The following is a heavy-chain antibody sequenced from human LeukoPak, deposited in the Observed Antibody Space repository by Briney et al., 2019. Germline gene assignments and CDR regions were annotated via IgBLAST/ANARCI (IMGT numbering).Heavy chain of an antibody. CDR3: ARDGSGGGWKWFDP. CDR1: GFTFSSYG. D-gene: IGHD2-15*01. CDR2: IWYDGTNK. Sequence: GGSLRLSCAASGFTFSSYGFHWVRQAPGKGLEWVAVIWYDGTNKYYADSVKGRFIISRDNSKNKLYLQMNSLRAEDTAVYYCARDGSGGGWKWFDPWGQGTLVTVSS. J-gene: IGHJ5*02. V-gene: IGHV3-33*01.